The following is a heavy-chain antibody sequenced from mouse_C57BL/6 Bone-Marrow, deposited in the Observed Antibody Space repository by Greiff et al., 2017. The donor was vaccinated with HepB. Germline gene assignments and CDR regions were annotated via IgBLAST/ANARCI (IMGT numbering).Heavy chain of an antibody. CDR2: IYPGSGNT. CDR3: ARIYYYGSSGGYFDY. CDR1: GYTFTDYY. D-gene: IGHD1-1*01. Sequence: QVHVKQSGAELVRPGASVKLSCKASGYTFTDYYINWVKQRPGQGLEWIARIYPGSGNTYYNEKFKGKATLTAEKSSSTAYMQLSSLTSEDSAVYFCARIYYYGSSGGYFDYWGQGTTLTVSS. J-gene: IGHJ2*01. V-gene: IGHV1-76*01.